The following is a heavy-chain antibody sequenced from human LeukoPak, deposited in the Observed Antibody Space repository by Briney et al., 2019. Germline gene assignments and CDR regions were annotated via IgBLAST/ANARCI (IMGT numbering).Heavy chain of an antibody. Sequence: GGSLRLSCAASGFTFSSYEMNWVRQAPGKGLEWVSYISSSGSTIYYADSVKGRFTISRDNAKNSLYLQMNSLRAEDTAVYYCARDVWAAAGLYYYYMDVWGKGTTVTVSS. CDR2: ISSSGSTI. D-gene: IGHD6-13*01. J-gene: IGHJ6*03. V-gene: IGHV3-48*03. CDR3: ARDVWAAAGLYYYYMDV. CDR1: GFTFSSYE.